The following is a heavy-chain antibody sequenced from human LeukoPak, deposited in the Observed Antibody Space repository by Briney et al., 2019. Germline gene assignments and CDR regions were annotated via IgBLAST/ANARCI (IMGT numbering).Heavy chain of an antibody. CDR2: ISYDGSNK. V-gene: IGHV3-30*04. Sequence: GGSLRLSCAASGFTFCSYAMHWVRQAPGKGLEWVAVISYDGSNKYYADSVKGRFTISRDNSKNTLYLQMNSLRAEDTAVYYCARDCNYDILTGYYGPLDYWGQGTLVTVSS. J-gene: IGHJ4*02. CDR1: GFTFCSYA. D-gene: IGHD3-9*01. CDR3: ARDCNYDILTGYYGPLDY.